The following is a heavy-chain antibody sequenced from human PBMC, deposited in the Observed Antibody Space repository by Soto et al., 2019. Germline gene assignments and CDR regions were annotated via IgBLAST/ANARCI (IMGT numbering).Heavy chain of an antibody. J-gene: IGHJ6*02. V-gene: IGHV3-7*03. CDR2: IKQDGSEK. Sequence: GGSLRLSCAASGFTFSSYWMSWVRQAPGKGLEWVANIKQDGSEKYYVDSVKGRFTISRDNAKNSLYLQMNSLRAEDTAVYYCARDGARGAIFGVVIGSYYGMDVWGQGTTVTVSS. CDR3: ARDGARGAIFGVVIGSYYGMDV. D-gene: IGHD3-3*01. CDR1: GFTFSSYW.